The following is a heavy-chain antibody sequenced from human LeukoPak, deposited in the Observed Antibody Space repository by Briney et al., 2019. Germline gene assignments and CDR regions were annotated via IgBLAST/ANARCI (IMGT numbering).Heavy chain of an antibody. CDR2: ISHDGNNN. D-gene: IGHD3-3*01. CDR1: GFTFSTYA. CDR3: TRIRSITIFGVVITEYYFDY. V-gene: IGHV3-30-3*01. J-gene: IGHJ4*02. Sequence: GRSLRLSCAASGFTFSTYAMHWVRQAPGKGLEWLAVISHDGNNNYYADSVRGRFTISRDNSKNTLYLQMNSLKTEDTAVYYCTRIRSITIFGVVITEYYFDYWGQGTLVTVSS.